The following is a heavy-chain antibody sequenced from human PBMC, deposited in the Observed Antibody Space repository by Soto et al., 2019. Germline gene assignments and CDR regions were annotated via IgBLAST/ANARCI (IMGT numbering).Heavy chain of an antibody. D-gene: IGHD1-26*01. CDR1: GFTLSVNA. J-gene: IGHJ4*02. Sequence: GGSLRLSCAASGFTLSVNAMSWVRQAPGKGLEWVSSISGSGTSTSYADSVKGRFTISRDTSKSTLYLQMNSLRAEDTAVYYCVKLRWKWEMDNFDYWGQGTLVTVSS. V-gene: IGHV3-23*01. CDR2: ISGSGTST. CDR3: VKLRWKWEMDNFDY.